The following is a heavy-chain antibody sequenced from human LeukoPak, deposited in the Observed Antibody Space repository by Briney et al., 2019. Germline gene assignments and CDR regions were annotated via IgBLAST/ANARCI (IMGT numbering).Heavy chain of an antibody. J-gene: IGHJ3*02. Sequence: GGSLRLSCAASGFTVSSNYMSWVRQAPGKGLEWVSVIYSGGNTYYADSVKGRFTISRDNSKNTLFLQMNSLRAEDTAVYYCASNYDNVGGVDAFDIWGQGTMVTVSS. D-gene: IGHD3-22*01. CDR1: GFTVSSNY. CDR2: IYSGGNT. V-gene: IGHV3-53*01. CDR3: ASNYDNVGGVDAFDI.